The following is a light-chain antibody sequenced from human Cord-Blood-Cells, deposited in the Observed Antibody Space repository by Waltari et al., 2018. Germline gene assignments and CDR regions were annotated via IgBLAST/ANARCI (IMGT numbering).Light chain of an antibody. CDR3: QSYDSSLSGWV. V-gene: IGLV1-40*01. Sequence: QSVLTQPPSVSGAPGPRVTISCTGSSSNIGAGYDVHWYQQLPGTAPKLPIDGNHNRPAGVPDRFSGSKSGTSASLAIAGLQAEDEADYYCQSYDSSLSGWVFGGGTKLTIL. J-gene: IGLJ3*02. CDR2: GNH. CDR1: SSNIGAGYD.